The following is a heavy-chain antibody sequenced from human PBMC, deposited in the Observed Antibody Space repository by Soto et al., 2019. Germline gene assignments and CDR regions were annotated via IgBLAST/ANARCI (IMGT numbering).Heavy chain of an antibody. Sequence: GGSLRLSCAASGFTFSSYSMNWVRQAPGKGLEWVSSISSSSSYIYYADSVKGRFTISRDNAKNSLYLQMNSLRAEDTAVYYCARDFNVAGTTVDYWGQGTLVTVSS. D-gene: IGHD6-19*01. J-gene: IGHJ4*02. CDR3: ARDFNVAGTTVDY. CDR1: GFTFSSYS. V-gene: IGHV3-21*01. CDR2: ISSSSSYI.